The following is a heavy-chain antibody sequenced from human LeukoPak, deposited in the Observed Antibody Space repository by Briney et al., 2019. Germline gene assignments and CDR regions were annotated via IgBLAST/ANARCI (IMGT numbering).Heavy chain of an antibody. V-gene: IGHV4-39*07. CDR2: IYYSGST. D-gene: IGHD3-10*01. CDR3: ARARAYYYGSGSRAFDI. J-gene: IGHJ3*02. CDR1: GGSISSSSYY. Sequence: SETLSLTCTVSGGSISSSSYYWGWIRQPPGKGLEWIGSIYYSGSTNYNPSLKSRVTISVDTSKNQFSLKLSSVTAADTSVYYCARARAYYYGSGSRAFDIWGQGTLVTVSS.